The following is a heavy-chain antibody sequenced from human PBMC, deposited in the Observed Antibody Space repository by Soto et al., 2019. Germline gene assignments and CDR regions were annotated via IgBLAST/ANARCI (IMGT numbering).Heavy chain of an antibody. CDR2: IDYDGTTT. CDR1: GFAFDSYW. CDR3: TRGPRPSSAGTGAY. J-gene: IGHJ4*02. Sequence: EVQLVESGGGLVQPGGSLRLSCAASGFAFDSYWMHWVRQVPGESPVWVSRIDYDGTTTTYADSVKGRFTISRDNAKNTLYLQMNSLRAEDTAGYYCTRGPRPSSAGTGAYWGQGTLVTVSS. D-gene: IGHD6-13*01. V-gene: IGHV3-74*01.